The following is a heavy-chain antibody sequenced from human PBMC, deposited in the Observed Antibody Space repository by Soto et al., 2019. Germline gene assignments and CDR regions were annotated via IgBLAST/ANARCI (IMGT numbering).Heavy chain of an antibody. J-gene: IGHJ6*03. D-gene: IGHD3-9*01. CDR3: ARGRTYYDILTGLRDYYYYMDV. CDR2: IKQDGSEK. V-gene: IGHV3-7*01. CDR1: GFTFSSYW. Sequence: EVQLVESGGGWVQPGGSLRLSCAASGFTFSSYWMSWVRQAPGKGLEWVANIKQDGSEKYYVDSVKGRFTISRDNAKNSLYLQMNSLRDEDTAVYYCARGRTYYDILTGLRDYYYYMDVWGKGTTVTVSS.